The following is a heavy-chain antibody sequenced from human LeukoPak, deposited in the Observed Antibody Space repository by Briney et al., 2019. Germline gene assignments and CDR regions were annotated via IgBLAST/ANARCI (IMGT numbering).Heavy chain of an antibody. CDR1: GFTFSDYY. Sequence: GGSLRLSCAASGFTFSDYYMTWIRLAPGKGLEWVSYISSSGSSIYYADSVQGRFTISRDNAKNSLYLQMNSLRAEDTAVYYCARDASSSLDYWGQGTLVTVSS. CDR3: ARDASSSLDY. V-gene: IGHV3-11*01. CDR2: ISSSGSSI. D-gene: IGHD6-13*01. J-gene: IGHJ4*02.